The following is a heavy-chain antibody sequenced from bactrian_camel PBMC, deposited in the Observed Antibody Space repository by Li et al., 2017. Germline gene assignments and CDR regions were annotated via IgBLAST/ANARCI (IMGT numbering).Heavy chain of an antibody. CDR1: RGFDDADAE. Sequence: HVQLVESGGGSVQIGGSLTLACAASRGFDDADAEWGWFRQAPGKEREGTAFMDSDGSTSYADSVKGRFTISKDNAKNILYLQMNSLKPEDTAMYYCAADDHPYTDYDFIGCGLDVNYWGQGTQVTVS. CDR3: AADDHPYTDYDFIGCGLDVNY. D-gene: IGHD4*01. J-gene: IGHJ4*01. V-gene: IGHV3S63*01. CDR2: MDSDGST.